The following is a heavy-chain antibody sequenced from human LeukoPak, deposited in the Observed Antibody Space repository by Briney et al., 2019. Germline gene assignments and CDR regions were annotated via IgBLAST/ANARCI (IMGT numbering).Heavy chain of an antibody. D-gene: IGHD3-3*01. V-gene: IGHV3-23*01. Sequence: PGGSLRLSCAASGFTFSSYAMSWVRQAPGKGLEWVSAISGSGGSTYYADSVKGRFTISRDNSKNTLYLQMNSLRAEDTAVYYCAKVVNDFWSGYYPFWLDPWGQGTLVTVSS. CDR1: GFTFSSYA. CDR3: AKVVNDFWSGYYPFWLDP. CDR2: ISGSGGST. J-gene: IGHJ5*02.